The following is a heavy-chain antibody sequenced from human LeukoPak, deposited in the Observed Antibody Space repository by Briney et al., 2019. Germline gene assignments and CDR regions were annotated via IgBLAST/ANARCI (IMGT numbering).Heavy chain of an antibody. CDR1: GGSISSGGYY. V-gene: IGHV4-31*03. CDR2: IYYSGST. D-gene: IGHD6-19*01. CDR3: ARRRAGRDWFDP. J-gene: IGHJ5*02. Sequence: SETLSLTCTVSGGSISSGGYYWSWIRQHPGKGLEWIGYIYYSGSTYYNPSLKSRVTISADTSKNQFSLKLSSVTATDTAVYYCARRRAGRDWFDPWGQGTLVTVSS.